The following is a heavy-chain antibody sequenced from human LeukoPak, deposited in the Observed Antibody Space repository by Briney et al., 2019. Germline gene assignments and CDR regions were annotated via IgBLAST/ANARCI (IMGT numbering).Heavy chain of an antibody. J-gene: IGHJ4*02. CDR3: ARRARTAVVVVRAPYYFDY. Sequence: SGTLSLTCAVYGGSFSGYYWSWIRQPPGKGLEWIGEINHSGSTNYNPSLKSRVTISVDTSKNQFSLKLSSVTAADAAVYYCARRARTAVVVVRAPYYFDYWGQGTLVTVSS. CDR1: GGSFSGYY. CDR2: INHSGST. V-gene: IGHV4-34*01. D-gene: IGHD3-22*01.